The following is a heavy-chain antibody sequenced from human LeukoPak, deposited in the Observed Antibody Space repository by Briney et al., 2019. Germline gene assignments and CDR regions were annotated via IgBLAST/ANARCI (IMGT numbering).Heavy chain of an antibody. J-gene: IGHJ4*02. Sequence: SETLSLTCAVYGGSFSGYYWSWIRQPPGKGLEWIGEINHSGSTNYNPSLKSRVTISVDTSKNQFSLKRSSVTAADTAVYYCARLGPYDSSGYYHDFDYWGQGTLVTVSS. CDR1: GGSFSGYY. CDR2: INHSGST. V-gene: IGHV4-34*01. D-gene: IGHD3-22*01. CDR3: ARLGPYDSSGYYHDFDY.